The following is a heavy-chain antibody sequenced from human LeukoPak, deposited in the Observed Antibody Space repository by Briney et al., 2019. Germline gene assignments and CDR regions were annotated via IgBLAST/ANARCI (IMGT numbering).Heavy chain of an antibody. CDR2: IWYDGSIK. V-gene: IGHV3-33*06. J-gene: IGHJ6*03. CDR3: AKEGCSSTSCGDYYYYYYMDV. Sequence: PGRSLRLSCAASGFTFTNYGMHWVRQAPGKGLEWVAVIWYDGSIKYYADSVKGRFTISRDNSKNTLYLQMNSLRAEDTAVYYCAKEGCSSTSCGDYYYYYYMDVWGKGTTVTVSS. D-gene: IGHD2-2*01. CDR1: GFTFTNYG.